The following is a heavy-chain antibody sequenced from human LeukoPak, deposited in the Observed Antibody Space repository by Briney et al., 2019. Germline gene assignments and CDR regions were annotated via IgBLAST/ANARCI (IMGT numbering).Heavy chain of an antibody. J-gene: IGHJ4*02. Sequence: ASVKVSRQASGYIFTGYYIHWVRPAPGQGLEWMGWIKPNTADTKYAQNFRGRVTMTRDTSTSTAYMELSRLTSDDTAVYHCAREGDGYNYFDYWGQGTLVTVSS. CDR2: IKPNTADT. CDR1: GYIFTGYY. V-gene: IGHV1-2*02. CDR3: AREGDGYNYFDY. D-gene: IGHD5-24*01.